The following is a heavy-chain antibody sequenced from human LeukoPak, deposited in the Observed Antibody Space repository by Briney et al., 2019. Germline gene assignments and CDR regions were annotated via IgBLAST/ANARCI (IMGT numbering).Heavy chain of an antibody. CDR3: ARDVTRGRQWLVGNDAFDI. V-gene: IGHV1-46*01. Sequence: VASVKVSCKASGYTFTSYGISWVRQAPGQGLEWMGIINPSGGSTSYAQKFQGRVTMTRDMSTSTVYMELSSLRSEDTAVYYCARDVTRGRQWLVGNDAFDIWGQGTMVTVSS. CDR1: GYTFTSYG. J-gene: IGHJ3*02. CDR2: INPSGGST. D-gene: IGHD6-19*01.